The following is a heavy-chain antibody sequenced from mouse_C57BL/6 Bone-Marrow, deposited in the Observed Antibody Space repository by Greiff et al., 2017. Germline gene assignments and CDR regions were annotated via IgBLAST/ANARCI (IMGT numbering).Heavy chain of an antibody. CDR2: INPYNGGT. V-gene: IGHV1-19*01. CDR3: ARDTTVVAYYFDY. CDR1: GYTFTDDY. D-gene: IGHD1-1*01. J-gene: IGHJ2*01. Sequence: EVRLQQSGPVLVKPGASVKMSCKASGYTFTDDYMNWVKQSHGKSLEWIGVINPYNGGTSYNQKFKGKATLTVDKSSSTAYMELNKLTSEDSAVNYCARDTTVVAYYFDYWGQGTTLTVSS.